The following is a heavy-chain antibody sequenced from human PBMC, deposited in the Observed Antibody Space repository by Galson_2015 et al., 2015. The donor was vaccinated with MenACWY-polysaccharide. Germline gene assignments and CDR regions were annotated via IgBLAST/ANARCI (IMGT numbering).Heavy chain of an antibody. V-gene: IGHV4-59*01. CDR3: ARAIAVAGQRRDFDL. D-gene: IGHD6-19*01. CDR1: GGSISSYY. Sequence: ETLSLTCTVSGGSISSYYWNWIRQPPGKGLEWVGYIDYSGSTNHNPSLKSRVTMSVDTSKNQFSLNLTSVTDADTAVYYCARAIAVAGQRRDFDLWGRGTLVTVSS. CDR2: IDYSGST. J-gene: IGHJ2*01.